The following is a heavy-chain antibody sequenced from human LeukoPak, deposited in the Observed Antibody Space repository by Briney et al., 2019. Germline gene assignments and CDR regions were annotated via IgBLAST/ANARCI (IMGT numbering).Heavy chain of an antibody. CDR1: GGSISSSSYY. D-gene: IGHD3-9*01. V-gene: IGHV4-39*07. CDR3: ARAPGGILTGYYYDY. CDR2: IYYSGST. Sequence: PSETLSLTCTVSGGSISSSSYYWGWIRQPPGKGLEWIGSIYYSGSTYYNPSLKSRVTISIDTSKNRLSLKLSSVTAADTAVYYCARAPGGILTGYYYDYWGQGTLVTVSS. J-gene: IGHJ4*02.